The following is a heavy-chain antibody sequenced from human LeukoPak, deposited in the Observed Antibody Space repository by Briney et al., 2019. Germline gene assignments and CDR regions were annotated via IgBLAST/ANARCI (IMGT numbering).Heavy chain of an antibody. CDR3: ARLSITIFGVVS. CDR2: INHSGST. J-gene: IGHJ4*02. D-gene: IGHD3-3*01. CDR1: GGSFSGYY. Sequence: PSETLSLTCAVYGGSFSGYYWSWIRQPPGKGLEWIGEINHSGSTNYNPSLKSRVTISVDTSKNQFSLKLSSVTAADTAVYYCARLSITIFGVVSWGQGTLVTVSS. V-gene: IGHV4-34*01.